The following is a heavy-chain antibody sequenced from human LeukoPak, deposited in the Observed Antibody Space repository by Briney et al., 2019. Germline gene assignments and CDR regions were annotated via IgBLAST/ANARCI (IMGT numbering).Heavy chain of an antibody. Sequence: ASVKLSCTASGYTFTGYYMHWVRQAPGQGLEWMGWINPNSGGTNYAQKFQGRVTMTRDTSISTAYMELSSLRSEDMAVYYCARAHTIFGVVTPQAFDIWGQGTMVTVSS. J-gene: IGHJ3*02. D-gene: IGHD3-3*01. CDR2: INPNSGGT. V-gene: IGHV1-2*02. CDR1: GYTFTGYY. CDR3: ARAHTIFGVVTPQAFDI.